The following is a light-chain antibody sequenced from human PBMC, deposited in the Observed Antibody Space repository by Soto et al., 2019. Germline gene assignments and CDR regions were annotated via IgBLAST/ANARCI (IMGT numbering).Light chain of an antibody. Sequence: IVMTHSLVTLSLSPGPGATLSCRASQSLSSIYLAWYQQKPGQAPRLLIYRTSSRATGIPDRFSGSESETDFTLTISRLEPDDSAVYYCQQYGSSPRTFGPGTKV. CDR1: QSLSSIY. CDR2: RTS. J-gene: IGKJ1*01. CDR3: QQYGSSPRT. V-gene: IGKV3-20*01.